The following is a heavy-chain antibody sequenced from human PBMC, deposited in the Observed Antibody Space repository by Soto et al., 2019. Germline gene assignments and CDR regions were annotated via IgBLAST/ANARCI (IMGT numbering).Heavy chain of an antibody. D-gene: IGHD3-10*01. Sequence: GASVKVSCKASGYTFTSYGISWVRQAPGQGLEWMGWISVYNGNTNYAQKLQGRVTMTTDTSTSTAYMELRSLRSDDTAVYYCARDVTMVRGVIITPFDYWGQGTLVTVSS. J-gene: IGHJ4*02. CDR1: GYTFTSYG. CDR2: ISVYNGNT. CDR3: ARDVTMVRGVIITPFDY. V-gene: IGHV1-18*01.